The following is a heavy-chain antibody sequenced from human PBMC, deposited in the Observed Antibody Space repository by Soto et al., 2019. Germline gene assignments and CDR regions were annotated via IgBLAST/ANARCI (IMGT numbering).Heavy chain of an antibody. Sequence: QITLKESGPTLVKPTQTLTLTCTFSGFSLNTGGLGVGWIRQPPGKALEWLALIYWDGDKRYSPSLQSRLSITKDTSNNQVVLTMTNMDPVDTATYYCVHSRCGGDCLRFYSSHYYYGMDVWGQGNTVTVSS. CDR1: GFSLNTGGLG. CDR3: VHSRCGGDCLRFYSSHYYYGMDV. D-gene: IGHD2-21*02. CDR2: IYWDGDK. J-gene: IGHJ6*02. V-gene: IGHV2-5*02.